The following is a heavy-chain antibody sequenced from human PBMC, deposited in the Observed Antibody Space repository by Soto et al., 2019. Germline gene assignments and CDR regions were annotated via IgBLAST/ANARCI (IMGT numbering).Heavy chain of an antibody. CDR2: ISAYNGNT. Sequence: QVQLVQSGAEVKKPGASVKVSCKASGYTFTSYGISWVRQAPGQGLEWMGWISAYNGNTNHAQNLQGRVTMTTDTSTSTAYMEPRSLRSDDTAVYSSASYPGFRSHYWGQGTLFTVSS. CDR1: GYTFTSYG. V-gene: IGHV1-18*01. J-gene: IGHJ4*02. D-gene: IGHD3-9*01. CDR3: ASYPGFRSHY.